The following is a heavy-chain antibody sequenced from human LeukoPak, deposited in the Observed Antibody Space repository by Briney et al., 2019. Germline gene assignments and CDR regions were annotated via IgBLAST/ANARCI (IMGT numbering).Heavy chain of an antibody. CDR3: ARDPYSGNYGNDYYYYMDV. Sequence: PGGSLRLSCAASGFTFDDYGMNWVRQAPGKGLEWVSYISSSGNSISYADSVKGRFTISRDNAKNSLYLQMDSLGPDDTAVYYCARDPYSGNYGNDYYYYMDVWGKGTTVTISS. V-gene: IGHV3-48*04. CDR1: GFTFDDYG. D-gene: IGHD1-26*01. J-gene: IGHJ6*03. CDR2: ISSSGNSI.